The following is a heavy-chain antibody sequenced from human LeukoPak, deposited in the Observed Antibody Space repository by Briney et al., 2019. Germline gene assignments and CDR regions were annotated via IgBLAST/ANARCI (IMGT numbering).Heavy chain of an antibody. CDR3: AKDNSYGNFDY. Sequence: GGSLRLSCAASGLTFRIYGMSWVRQAPGKGLEWVSAISANGVSTYSADSVKGRFTMSRDNSKNTLYLQMNSLRAEDTAVYYCAKDNSYGNFDYWGQGTLVTVSS. CDR2: ISANGVST. V-gene: IGHV3-23*01. J-gene: IGHJ4*02. CDR1: GLTFRIYG. D-gene: IGHD5-18*01.